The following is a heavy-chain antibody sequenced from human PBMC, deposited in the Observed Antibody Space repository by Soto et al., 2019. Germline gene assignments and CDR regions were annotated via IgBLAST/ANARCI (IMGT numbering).Heavy chain of an antibody. CDR3: AGRAAAGKGGVFDW. D-gene: IGHD6-13*01. Sequence: EVQLVESGGDFVQPGGSLRLSCAASGFTFSSYSMNWVRQAPGKGLEWVSYISSSSTTIYYADSVKGRFTISRDNAKNSVDLQMNSLRDEDTAVYYCAGRAAAGKGGVFDWWGQGTLVTVSS. CDR1: GFTFSSYS. V-gene: IGHV3-48*02. J-gene: IGHJ4*02. CDR2: ISSSSTTI.